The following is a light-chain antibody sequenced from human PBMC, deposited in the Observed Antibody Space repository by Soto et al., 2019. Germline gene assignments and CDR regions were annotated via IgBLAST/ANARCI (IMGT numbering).Light chain of an antibody. Sequence: DIQMTQSPSTLSASVGDRVSITCRASQSVSSWLAWYQQKPGKAPKLLIYKASSLKSGVPSRVSGSGSGTEYPLTISSLQPDDFSTYYCQPYKNYPLTFGGGTKVEIK. CDR2: KAS. CDR1: QSVSSW. CDR3: QPYKNYPLT. V-gene: IGKV1-5*03. J-gene: IGKJ4*01.